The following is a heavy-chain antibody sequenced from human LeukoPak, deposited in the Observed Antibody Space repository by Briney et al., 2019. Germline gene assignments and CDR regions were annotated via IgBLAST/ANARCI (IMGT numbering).Heavy chain of an antibody. J-gene: IGHJ4*02. D-gene: IGHD2-2*01. Sequence: PSETLSLTCAVYGGSFSGYYWSWLRQPPGKGLEWIGEINHSGSTNYNPSLKSRVTISVDTSKNQFSLKLSSVTAADTAVYYCARDHGVVPAASRISARRLYYFDYWGQGTLVTVSS. CDR2: INHSGST. CDR1: GGSFSGYY. CDR3: ARDHGVVPAASRISARRLYYFDY. V-gene: IGHV4-34*01.